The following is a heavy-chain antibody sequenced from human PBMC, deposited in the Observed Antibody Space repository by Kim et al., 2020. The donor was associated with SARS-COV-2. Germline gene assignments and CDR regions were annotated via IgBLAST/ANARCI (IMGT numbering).Heavy chain of an antibody. CDR3: ARPVDSSGYCWFDP. CDR2: INTNTGNP. Sequence: ASVKVSCKASGYTFTSYAMNWVRQAPGQGLEWMGWINTNTGNPTYAQGFTGRFVFSLDTSVSTAYLQISSLKAEDTAVYHCARPVDSSGYCWFDPWGQGTLVTVSS. J-gene: IGHJ5*02. D-gene: IGHD3-22*01. V-gene: IGHV7-4-1*02. CDR1: GYTFTSYA.